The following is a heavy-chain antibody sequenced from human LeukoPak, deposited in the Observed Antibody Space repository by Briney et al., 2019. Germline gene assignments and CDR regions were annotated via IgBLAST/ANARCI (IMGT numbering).Heavy chain of an antibody. CDR3: ARSNQADDY. CDR2: INPGGSSI. J-gene: IGHJ4*02. D-gene: IGHD1-14*01. V-gene: IGHV3-74*01. CDR1: GFTFSSYW. Sequence: PGGSLRPSCAASGFTFSSYWMHWVRQVPGKGLVWVARINPGGSSITYADSVKGRFTISRDNAKNTLYLQTDSLRAEDTGVYYCARSNQADDYWGQGTLVTVSS.